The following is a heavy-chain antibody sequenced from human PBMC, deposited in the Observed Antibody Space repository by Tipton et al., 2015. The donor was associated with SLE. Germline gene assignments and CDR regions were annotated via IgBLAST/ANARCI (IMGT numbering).Heavy chain of an antibody. V-gene: IGHV4-4*09. CDR2: IYTSGST. D-gene: IGHD2-2*01. Sequence: TLSLTCAVYGGSFSAYYWNWIRQPPGKGLEWIGYIYTSGSTNYNPSLKSRVTISVDTSKNQFSLKLSSVTAADTAVYYCARVPSYCSSTSCYAFDIWGQGTMVTVSS. CDR1: GGSFSAYY. J-gene: IGHJ3*02. CDR3: ARVPSYCSSTSCYAFDI.